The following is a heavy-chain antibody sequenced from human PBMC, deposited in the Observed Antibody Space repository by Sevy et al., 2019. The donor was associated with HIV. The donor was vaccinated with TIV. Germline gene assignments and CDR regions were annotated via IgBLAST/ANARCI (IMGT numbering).Heavy chain of an antibody. V-gene: IGHV3-7*03. Sequence: GGSLRLSCAASGFTFSNAWMSWVRQAPGKGLEWVANIKRDGSDKYYLDSLKGRFTISRDNTQNLVYLQMNSLRAEDTAVYYCARDSGQPFHYWGPGALVTVSS. J-gene: IGHJ4*02. CDR1: GFTFSNAW. CDR2: IKRDGSDK. CDR3: ARDSGQPFHY.